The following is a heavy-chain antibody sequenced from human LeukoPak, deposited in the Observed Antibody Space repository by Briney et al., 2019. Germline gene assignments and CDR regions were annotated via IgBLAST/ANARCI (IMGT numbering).Heavy chain of an antibody. CDR1: GGSVSSYY. V-gene: IGHV4-4*07. J-gene: IGHJ6*03. CDR3: ARDQMYTWNDGRKYYYYYYMDV. Sequence: SETLSLTCTVSGGSVSSYYWSWIRQPAGKGLEWIGRIYTNGTTNYNPSLKSRVTMSVDTSKNQFSLKLSSVTAADTAVYYCARDQMYTWNDGRKYYYYYYMDVWGKGTTVTVSS. CDR2: IYTNGTT. D-gene: IGHD1-1*01.